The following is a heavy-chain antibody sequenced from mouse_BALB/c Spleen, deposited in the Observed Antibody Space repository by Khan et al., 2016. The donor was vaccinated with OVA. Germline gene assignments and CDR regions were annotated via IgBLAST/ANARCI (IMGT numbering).Heavy chain of an antibody. CDR1: GYSITRDYA. J-gene: IGHJ4*01. CDR2: ITNSGST. D-gene: IGHD1-3*01. Sequence: EVQLQESGPGLVKPSQSLSLTCTVTGYSITRDYAWNWIRQFPGNKLEWMGYITNSGSTNYNPSIKSRISITRATSKNQFFLQLNSVTTEDTATYYCASELGRYYAMDYWGQGTSVTVSS. V-gene: IGHV3-2*02. CDR3: ASELGRYYAMDY.